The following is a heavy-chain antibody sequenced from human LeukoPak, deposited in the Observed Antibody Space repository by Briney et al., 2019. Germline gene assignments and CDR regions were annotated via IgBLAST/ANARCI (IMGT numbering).Heavy chain of an antibody. CDR2: INHSGST. V-gene: IGHV4-34*01. D-gene: IGHD6-19*01. J-gene: IGHJ4*02. CDR3: ARARASSSGWFDD. Sequence: SETLSLTCAVYGGSFSGYYWSWIRQPPGKGLDWIGEINHSGSTNYNPSLKSRVTISVDTSKNQFSLKLSSVTAADTAVYYCARARASSSGWFDDWGQGTLVTVSS. CDR1: GGSFSGYY.